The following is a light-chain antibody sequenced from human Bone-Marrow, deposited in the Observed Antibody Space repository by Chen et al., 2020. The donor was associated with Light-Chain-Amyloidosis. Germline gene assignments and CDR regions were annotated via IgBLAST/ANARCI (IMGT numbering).Light chain of an antibody. Sequence: EIVLTQSPGTLSLSPGEGANLSCRASQTISSNYLTWYQQKVGQAPRLLIYVSSSRATGIPDRFTGIWSGTDFTLPIDRRGPEDFAMYYWQHYGTSQLTFGGGTKVEIK. V-gene: IGKV3-20*01. CDR1: QTISSNY. CDR2: VSS. CDR3: QHYGTSQLT. J-gene: IGKJ4*02.